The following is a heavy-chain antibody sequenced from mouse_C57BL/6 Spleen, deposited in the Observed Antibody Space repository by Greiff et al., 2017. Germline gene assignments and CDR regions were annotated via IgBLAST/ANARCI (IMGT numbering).Heavy chain of an antibody. CDR3: ARSGSNYVYFDV. J-gene: IGHJ1*03. Sequence: DVMLVESGGGLVKPGGSLKLSCAASGFTFSDYGMHWVRQAPEKGLEWVAYISSGSSTIYYADTVKGRFTISRDNAKNTLFLQMTSLRSEDTAMYYCARSGSNYVYFDVWGTGTTVTVSS. CDR2: ISSGSSTI. CDR1: GFTFSDYG. V-gene: IGHV5-17*01. D-gene: IGHD2-5*01.